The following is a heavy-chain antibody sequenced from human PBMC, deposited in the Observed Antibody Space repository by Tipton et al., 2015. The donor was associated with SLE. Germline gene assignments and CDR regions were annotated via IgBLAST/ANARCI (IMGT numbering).Heavy chain of an antibody. CDR1: GGSISSHY. CDR3: ARDQASTGNPTVFDY. CDR2: INYSGST. D-gene: IGHD3-9*01. V-gene: IGHV4-59*11. Sequence: TLSLTCTVSGGSISSHYWSWIRRPPGKALGWIAYINYSGSTNYNPSLKSRVTMSVDTSKNQFSLKLSFVTAADSAVYFCARDQASTGNPTVFDYWGQGTLVTVSS. J-gene: IGHJ4*02.